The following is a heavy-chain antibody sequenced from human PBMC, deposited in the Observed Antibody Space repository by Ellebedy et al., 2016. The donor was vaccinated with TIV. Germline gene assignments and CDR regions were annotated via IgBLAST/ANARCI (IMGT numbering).Heavy chain of an antibody. D-gene: IGHD6-19*01. V-gene: IGHV3-7*01. J-gene: IGHJ2*01. CDR2: IKQDGSEK. CDR3: AREAVAAYWYFDL. Sequence: PGGSLRLSCAASGFTFSSYSMNWVRQAPGKGLEWVANIKQDGSEKYYVDSVKGRFTISRDNAKNSLYLQMNSLRAEDTAVYYCAREAVAAYWYFDLWGRGTLVTVSS. CDR1: GFTFSSYS.